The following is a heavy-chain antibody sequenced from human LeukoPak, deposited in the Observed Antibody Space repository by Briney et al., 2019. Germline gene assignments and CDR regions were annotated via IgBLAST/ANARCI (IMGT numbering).Heavy chain of an antibody. CDR2: ISAYNGNT. CDR3: ARDLYDSSGYYTPVGHY. Sequence: ASVKVSCKASGYTFTGYYMHWVRQAPGQGLEWMGWISAYNGNTNYAQKLQGRVTMTTDTSTSTAYMELRSLRSDDTAVYYCARDLYDSSGYYTPVGHYWGQGTLVTVSS. V-gene: IGHV1-18*04. CDR1: GYTFTGYY. J-gene: IGHJ4*02. D-gene: IGHD3-22*01.